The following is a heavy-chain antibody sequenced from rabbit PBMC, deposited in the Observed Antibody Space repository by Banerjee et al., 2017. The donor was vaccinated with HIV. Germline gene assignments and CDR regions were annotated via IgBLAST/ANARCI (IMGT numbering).Heavy chain of an antibody. CDR2: IVAGSDGMT. CDR1: GFSFSNSYY. Sequence: LEESGGDLVKPGASLTLTCTTSGFSFSNSYYMCWVRRAPRKGLEWIGCIVAGSDGMTYYATWAKGRFTISKTSSTTVPLQMTSLTAADTATYFCARDLAGAIGWNFNLWGPGTLVTVS. V-gene: IGHV1S40*01. CDR3: ARDLAGAIGWNFNL. D-gene: IGHD4-1*01. J-gene: IGHJ4*01.